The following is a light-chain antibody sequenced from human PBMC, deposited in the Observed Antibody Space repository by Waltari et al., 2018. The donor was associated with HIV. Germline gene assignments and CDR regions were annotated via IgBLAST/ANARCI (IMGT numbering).Light chain of an antibody. V-gene: IGLV1-51*01. J-gene: IGLJ3*02. CDR3: GTWDSSLSAGL. CDR1: NPNMGTNF. Sequence: QSVLTQPTSVSAAPVQKVTISCSGSNPNMGTNFVSWYQQLPGTAPKLLIYDNNKRPAGIPDRFSGSKSGTSATLGITGLQTGDEADYYCGTWDSSLSAGLFGGGTKLTVL. CDR2: DNN.